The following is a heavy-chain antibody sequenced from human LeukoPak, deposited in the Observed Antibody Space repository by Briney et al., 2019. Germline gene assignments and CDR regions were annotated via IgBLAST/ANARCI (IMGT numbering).Heavy chain of an antibody. CDR2: IRSKAYGGTT. D-gene: IGHD3-22*01. Sequence: GGSLRLSCTASGFTFGDYAMSWVRQAPGKGLEGVGIIRSKAYGGTTEYAASVKGRFTISRDDSKSIAYLEMNSLKTEDTGVYYCSRGDYYDSSGEYFFDSWGQGSLVTVSS. V-gene: IGHV3-49*04. CDR1: GFTFGDYA. J-gene: IGHJ4*02. CDR3: SRGDYYDSSGEYFFDS.